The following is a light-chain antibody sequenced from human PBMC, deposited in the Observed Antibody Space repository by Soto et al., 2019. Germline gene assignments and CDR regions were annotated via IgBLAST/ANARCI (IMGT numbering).Light chain of an antibody. J-gene: IGKJ2*01. CDR2: KAS. CDR3: QQYDVYPYT. Sequence: DIQMTQSPSTLSASVGDRVTITCRASQSIGSWLAWYQQKPGKAPNLLIYKASSLESGVPSRFSGSGSGTAFTLTISSLQPDDFATYYCQQYDVYPYTFGQGTKREIK. CDR1: QSIGSW. V-gene: IGKV1-5*03.